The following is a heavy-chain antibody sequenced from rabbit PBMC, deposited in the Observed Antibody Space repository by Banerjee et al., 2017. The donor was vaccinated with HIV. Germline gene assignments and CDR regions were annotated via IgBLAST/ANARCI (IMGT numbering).Heavy chain of an antibody. D-gene: IGHD1-1*01. V-gene: IGHV1S45*01. J-gene: IGHJ4*01. Sequence: EQLEESGGGLVQPEGSLTLTCKASGVSLHDKDVMCWVRQAPVKGLEWIACINTGRGSTYYASWAKGRFTISKASSTTLTPQMTSLTAADTATYFCAKDLAAVIGWNFNLWGQGTLVTVS. CDR1: GVSLHDKDV. CDR2: INTGRGST. CDR3: AKDLAAVIGWNFNL.